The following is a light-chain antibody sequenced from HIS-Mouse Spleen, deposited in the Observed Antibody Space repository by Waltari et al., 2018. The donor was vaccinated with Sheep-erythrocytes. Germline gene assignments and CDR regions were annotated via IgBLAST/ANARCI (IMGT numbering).Light chain of an antibody. Sequence: QSALTQPASVSGSPGQSITLSCPGTSSDVGSYNLVSLYQQHPGKAPKLMIYEGSKRPSGVSNRFSGSKSGNTASLTISGLQAEDEADYYCCSYAGSSTWVFGGGTKLTVL. J-gene: IGLJ3*02. V-gene: IGLV2-23*01. CDR2: EGS. CDR3: CSYAGSSTWV. CDR1: SSDVGSYNL.